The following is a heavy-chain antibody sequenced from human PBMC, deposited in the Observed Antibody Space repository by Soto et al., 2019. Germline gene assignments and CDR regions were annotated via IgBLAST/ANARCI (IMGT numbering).Heavy chain of an antibody. J-gene: IGHJ4*02. CDR1: GFTFSNAW. CDR3: VKDRLLDITARKLES. V-gene: IGHV3-30*18. D-gene: IGHD1-1*01. CDR2: ISYDGRNT. Sequence: GGSLRLSCAASGFTFSNAWINWVRQAPGKGLEWVGVISYDGRNTYYADSVRGRFTISRDNSKNMLYLQMNSLRAEDTAVYYCVKDRLLDITARKLESWGQGTQVTGSS.